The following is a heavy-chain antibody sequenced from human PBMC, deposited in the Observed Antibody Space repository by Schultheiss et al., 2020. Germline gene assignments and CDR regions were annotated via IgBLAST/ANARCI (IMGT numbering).Heavy chain of an antibody. D-gene: IGHD3-22*01. J-gene: IGHJ4*02. CDR1: GFTFSSYG. CDR3: ARGTVYYDSSGYYFDY. CDR2: ISYDGSNK. V-gene: IGHV3-30*03. Sequence: GGSLRLSCAASGFTFSSYGMHWVRQAPGKGLEWVALISYDGSNKYYADSVKGRFTISRDNSKNTLYLQMNSLRAEDTAVYYCARGTVYYDSSGYYFDYWGQGTLVTVSS.